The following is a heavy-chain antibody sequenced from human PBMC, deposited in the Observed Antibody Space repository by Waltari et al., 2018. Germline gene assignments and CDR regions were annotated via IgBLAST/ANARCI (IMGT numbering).Heavy chain of an antibody. CDR3: ARGLPHPSSSWYTI. CDR1: GGSFSGYY. V-gene: IGHV4-34*01. CDR2: MNHSGST. Sequence: QVQLQQWGAGLLKPSETLSLTCAVYGGSFSGYYWSGIRQPPGKGLEWIGEMNHSGSTNYNPSLKSRVTISVDTSKNQFSLKLSSVTAADTAVYYCARGLPHPSSSWYTIWGQGTLVTVSS. J-gene: IGHJ4*02. D-gene: IGHD6-13*01.